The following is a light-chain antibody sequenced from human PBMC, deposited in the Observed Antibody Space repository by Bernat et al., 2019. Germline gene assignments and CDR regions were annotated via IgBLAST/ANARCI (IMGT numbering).Light chain of an antibody. V-gene: IGLV2-23*02. J-gene: IGLJ1*01. Sequence: QSALTQPASVSGSPGQSITISCTGTSSDVGSYNHVSWYQQHPGKAPKLMIYDVTKRPSGVSDRFSGSKSGDTASLTISGLQAEDEADYYCCSFATSITYVFGTGTKVTVL. CDR2: DVT. CDR3: CSFATSITYV. CDR1: SSDVGSYNH.